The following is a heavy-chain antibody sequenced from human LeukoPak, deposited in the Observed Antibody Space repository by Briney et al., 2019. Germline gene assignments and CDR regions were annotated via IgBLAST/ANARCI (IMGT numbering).Heavy chain of an antibody. D-gene: IGHD2-15*01. CDR1: GYTFTGYY. Sequence: ASVKVSCKASGYTFTGYYMHWVRQAPGQGLEWMGWINPNSGGTNYAQKFQGRVTMTRDTSISTAYMELSRLRSDDTAVYYCARGRSPTSYYFDYWGQGTLVTVSS. J-gene: IGHJ4*02. CDR2: INPNSGGT. CDR3: ARGRSPTSYYFDY. V-gene: IGHV1-2*02.